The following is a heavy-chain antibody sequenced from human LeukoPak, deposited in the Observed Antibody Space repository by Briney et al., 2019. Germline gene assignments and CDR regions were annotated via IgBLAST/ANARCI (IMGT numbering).Heavy chain of an antibody. J-gene: IGHJ1*01. Sequence: GRSLRLSCAASGFTFSSYVMHWVRQAPGKGLEWVAIISYDGSNEYYADSVKGRFTISRDNSKNTLYLQMNSLRAEDTAVYYCAKDFAKYCSGGCDFQHWGQGTLVTVSS. D-gene: IGHD2-15*01. V-gene: IGHV3-30*04. CDR2: ISYDGSNE. CDR1: GFTFSSYV. CDR3: AKDFAKYCSGGCDFQH.